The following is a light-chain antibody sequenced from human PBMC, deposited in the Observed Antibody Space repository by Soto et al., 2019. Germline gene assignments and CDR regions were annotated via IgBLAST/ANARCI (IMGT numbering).Light chain of an antibody. V-gene: IGKV1-27*01. CDR1: QGISNY. J-gene: IGKJ1*01. CDR3: QKYDGAPWT. Sequence: DIQMTQSPSSLSASVGDRDTITCRASQGISNYLAWYQQKPGKDPKLLIYAASTLQSGVPSRFSGSGSGTGFALTISGLQPEDVASYYWQKYDGAPWTVGQGTKVEIE. CDR2: AAS.